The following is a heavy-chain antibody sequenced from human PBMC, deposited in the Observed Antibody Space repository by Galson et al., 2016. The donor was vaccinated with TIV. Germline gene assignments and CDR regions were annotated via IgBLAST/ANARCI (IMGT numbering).Heavy chain of an antibody. D-gene: IGHD2-15*01. CDR2: ISYDSRNK. CDR3: AKELFNTRELYDIGTAATSFDF. Sequence: SLRLSCAASGFTFSDYAMNWVRQAPGRGLEWVAVISYDSRNKYYADSLKGRVTISRDNSKNTLHLQLNGLGPEYTAVYYCAKELFNTRELYDIGTAATSFDFWGQGALVTVSS. CDR1: GFTFSDYA. J-gene: IGHJ4*02. V-gene: IGHV3-30*18.